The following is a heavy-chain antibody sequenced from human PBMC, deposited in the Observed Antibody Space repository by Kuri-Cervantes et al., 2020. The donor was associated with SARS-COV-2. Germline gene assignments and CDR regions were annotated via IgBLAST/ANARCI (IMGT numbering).Heavy chain of an antibody. CDR1: GGSISSYY. J-gene: IGHJ4*02. D-gene: IGHD3-10*01. CDR2: IYYSGST. CDR3: ARTSYGSALY. V-gene: IGHV4-59*08. Sequence: ESLKISCTVSGGSISSYYWSWIRQPPGKGLEWIGYIYYSGSTRYNPSLESRVTISVDTSKNQFSLKLSSVTAADTAVYYCARTSYGSALYWGQGTLVTVSS.